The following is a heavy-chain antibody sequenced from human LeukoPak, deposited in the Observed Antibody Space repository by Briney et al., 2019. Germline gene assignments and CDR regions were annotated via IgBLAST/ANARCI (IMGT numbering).Heavy chain of an antibody. V-gene: IGHV1-2*02. CDR1: GYTFTGNY. J-gene: IGHJ3*01. CDR3: ASRPHTSAFDL. CDR2: INPNRGDT. Sequence: GASVKVSCKASGYTFTGNYMHWVRQAPGQGLEWMGWINPNRGDTKYAQEFQGRVTMTRDTSISTAYMELSWLRSDDTAVYYCASRPHTSAFDLWGQGTLVAVSS.